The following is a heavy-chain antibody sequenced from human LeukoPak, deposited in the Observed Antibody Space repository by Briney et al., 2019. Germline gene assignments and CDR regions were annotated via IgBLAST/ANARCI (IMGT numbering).Heavy chain of an antibody. Sequence: GGSLRLSCAASGFTFSSYWMNWDRQAPGKGLEWVASIKQDGSGKYYVDSVKGRFTISRDNAKNSLYLQMHSLRVEDTAVYYCARGIIVAAGVDNWGQGTLVTVSS. V-gene: IGHV3-7*03. CDR2: IKQDGSGK. D-gene: IGHD1-26*01. CDR1: GFTFSSYW. J-gene: IGHJ4*02. CDR3: ARGIIVAAGVDN.